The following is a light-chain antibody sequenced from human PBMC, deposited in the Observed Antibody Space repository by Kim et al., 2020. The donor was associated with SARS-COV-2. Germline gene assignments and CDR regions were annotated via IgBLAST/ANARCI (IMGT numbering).Light chain of an antibody. CDR3: CSYAGDSAWV. Sequence: QSVLTQPASVSGSPGQSITISCTGASRDVATYNLVSWYQQRPGKAPTLMIYLGTKRPSGVSNRFSGSKSGNTASLTISGLQTEDEADYYCCSYAGDSAWVFGGGTQLTVL. J-gene: IGLJ3*02. V-gene: IGLV2-23*01. CDR1: SRDVATYNL. CDR2: LGT.